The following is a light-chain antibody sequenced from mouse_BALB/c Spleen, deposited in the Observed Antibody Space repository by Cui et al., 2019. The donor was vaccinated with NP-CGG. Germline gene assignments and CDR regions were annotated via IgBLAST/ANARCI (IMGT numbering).Light chain of an antibody. J-gene: IGLJ1*01. CDR1: TGAVITSNY. CDR3: ALWYSNHWV. Sequence: QAVVTQESALTTSPGETVTLTCRSSTGAVITSNYANWVQEKPDHLFTGLIGGTNNRPPCVPARFSGSLIGDKAALTITGAQTEDEAIYFCALWYSNHWVFGGGTKLTVL. V-gene: IGLV1*01. CDR2: GTN.